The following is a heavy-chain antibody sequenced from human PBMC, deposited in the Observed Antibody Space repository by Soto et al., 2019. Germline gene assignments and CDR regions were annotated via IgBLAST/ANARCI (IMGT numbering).Heavy chain of an antibody. D-gene: IGHD2-15*01. CDR2: IYYSGST. Sequence: SETLSLTCTVSGGSISSYYWSWIRQPPGKGLEWIGYIYYSGSTNYNPSLKSRVTISVDTSKNHFSLKLSSVTAADTAVYYCARESPGGWFDPWGQGTLVTVS. CDR3: ARESPGGWFDP. J-gene: IGHJ5*02. V-gene: IGHV4-59*01. CDR1: GGSISSYY.